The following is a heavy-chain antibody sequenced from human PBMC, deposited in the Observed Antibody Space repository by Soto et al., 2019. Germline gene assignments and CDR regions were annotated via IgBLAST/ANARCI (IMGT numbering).Heavy chain of an antibody. D-gene: IGHD5-12*01. CDR3: AKSPRGEMATD. Sequence: QVQLVQSGGEVKKPWASVTVSCKASGYTFINYHITWVRQAPGQGLEWMAWINTYNGMTDYAQRFQGRVTMTRDTSTSTAYMVLRNLGSDDTAVYFCAKSPRGEMATDWGQGTLVTVSS. CDR2: INTYNGMT. CDR1: GYTFINYH. J-gene: IGHJ4*02. V-gene: IGHV1-18*01.